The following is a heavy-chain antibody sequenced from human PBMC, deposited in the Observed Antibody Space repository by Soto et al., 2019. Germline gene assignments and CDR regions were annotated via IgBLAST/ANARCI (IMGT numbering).Heavy chain of an antibody. CDR1: GFTFSSYG. CDR3: AKDGRAGEDYYYYMDV. CDR2: ISYDGSNK. Sequence: GGSLRLSCAASGFTFSSYGMHWVRQAPGKGLEWVAVISYDGSNKYYADSVKGRFTISRDNSKNTLYLQMNSLRAEDTAVYYCAKDGRAGEDYYYYMDVWGKGTTVTVSS. D-gene: IGHD7-27*01. V-gene: IGHV3-30*18. J-gene: IGHJ6*03.